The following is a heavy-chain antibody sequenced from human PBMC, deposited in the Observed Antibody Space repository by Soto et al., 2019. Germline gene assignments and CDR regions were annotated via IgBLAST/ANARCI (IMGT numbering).Heavy chain of an antibody. V-gene: IGHV1-69*01. CDR3: ARDLAEVPAAIHHRYYYYGMDV. D-gene: IGHD2-2*01. J-gene: IGHJ6*02. CDR2: IIPIFGTA. CDR1: GGTFSSYA. Sequence: QVQLVQSGAEVKKPGSSVKVSCKASGGTFSSYAISWVRQAPGQGLEWMGGIIPIFGTANYAQKFQGRVTITADESTSTAYMELSSLRSEDTAVYYCARDLAEVPAAIHHRYYYYGMDVWGQGTTVTVSS.